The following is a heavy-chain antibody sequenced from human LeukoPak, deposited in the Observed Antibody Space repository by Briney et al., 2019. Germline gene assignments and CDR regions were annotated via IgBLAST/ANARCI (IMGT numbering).Heavy chain of an antibody. D-gene: IGHD5-12*01. Sequence: ASVKVSCKASGYTFTSYDINCVRQATGQGLEWMGWINPNTGNTGYAQKFQGRVTMTRNTSISTAYMELSSLRSEDTAVYYCARTGGKWIYPYYYYMDVWGKGTTVTISS. CDR2: INPNTGNT. CDR1: GYTFTSYD. J-gene: IGHJ6*03. V-gene: IGHV1-8*01. CDR3: ARTGGKWIYPYYYYMDV.